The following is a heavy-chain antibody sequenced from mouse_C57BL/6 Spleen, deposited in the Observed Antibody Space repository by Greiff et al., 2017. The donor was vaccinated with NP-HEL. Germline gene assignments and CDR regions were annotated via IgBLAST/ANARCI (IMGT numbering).Heavy chain of an antibody. CDR1: GFTFSDFY. D-gene: IGHD2-2*01. Sequence: EVMLVESGGGLVQSGRSLRLSCATSGFTFSDFYMEWVRQAPGKGLEWIAASRNKANDYTTEYSASVKGRFIVSRDTSQSILYLQMNALRAEDTAIYYCARDDGYTAFAYWGQGTLVTVSA. CDR2: SRNKANDYTT. V-gene: IGHV7-1*01. J-gene: IGHJ3*01. CDR3: ARDDGYTAFAY.